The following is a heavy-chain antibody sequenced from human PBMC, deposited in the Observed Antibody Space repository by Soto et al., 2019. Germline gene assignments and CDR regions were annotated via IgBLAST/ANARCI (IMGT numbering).Heavy chain of an antibody. CDR3: ARDGCSGGSCYPVYYYYMYV. CDR1: GFTFSSYW. Sequence: GGSLRLSCAASGFTFSSYWMHWVRQAPGKGLVWVSRINSDGSSTSYAESVKGRLTISRDNAKNTLYLQMNSLRAEDTAVYYCARDGCSGGSCYPVYYYYMYVWGKGTTVTVSS. CDR2: INSDGSST. V-gene: IGHV3-74*01. J-gene: IGHJ6*03. D-gene: IGHD2-15*01.